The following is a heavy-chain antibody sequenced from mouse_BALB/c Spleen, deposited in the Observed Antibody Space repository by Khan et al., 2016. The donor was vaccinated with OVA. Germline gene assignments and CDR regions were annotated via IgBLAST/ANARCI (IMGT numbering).Heavy chain of an antibody. CDR2: ISTGGHYT. Sequence: EVQLVESGGDLVEPGGSLKLSCVASGFTFSTYGMSWVRQTPDKRLEWVATISTGGHYTYYPDRVRGRFTISRDNAKNTLYLQMTSLKSEDTAMFYCAKLAYYYVIEGFAYWGQGTLGTVSA. V-gene: IGHV5-6*01. J-gene: IGHJ3*01. CDR1: GFTFSTYG. D-gene: IGHD1-1*01. CDR3: AKLAYYYVIEGFAY.